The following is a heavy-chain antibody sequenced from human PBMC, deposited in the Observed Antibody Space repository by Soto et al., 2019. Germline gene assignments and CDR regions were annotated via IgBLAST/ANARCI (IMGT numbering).Heavy chain of an antibody. V-gene: IGHV4-4*02. D-gene: IGHD2-2*01. J-gene: IGHJ5*02. CDR2: IYHSGSP. Sequence: QVQLQESGPGLVKPSGTLSLTCAVSGGSISIGTWWSWVRQSPGRGLEWIGEIYHSGSPNYNPSLTSRVTMSVDKSKNLLALRLSSVTAADSALYYCARRVPAAPNWFDPWGQGTLVTVSS. CDR3: ARRVPAAPNWFDP. CDR1: GGSISIGTW.